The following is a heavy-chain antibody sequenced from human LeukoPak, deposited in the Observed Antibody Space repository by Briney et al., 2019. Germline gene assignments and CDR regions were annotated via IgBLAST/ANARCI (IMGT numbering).Heavy chain of an antibody. D-gene: IGHD3-10*01. V-gene: IGHV1-46*01. Sequence: ASVKVSCKASGYTFTSYGISWVRQAPGQGLEWMGIINPSGGATNYAQKFQGRVTMTRETSTSTVYIELGSLRSEDTAVYYCARANFDGSGSYSNPSFFDSWGQGTLVTVSS. CDR1: GYTFTSYG. J-gene: IGHJ4*02. CDR3: ARANFDGSGSYSNPSFFDS. CDR2: INPSGGAT.